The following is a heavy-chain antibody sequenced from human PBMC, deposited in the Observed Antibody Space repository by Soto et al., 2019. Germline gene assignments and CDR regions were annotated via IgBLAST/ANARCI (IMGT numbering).Heavy chain of an antibody. CDR2: ISSSGSTI. D-gene: IGHD3-10*01. J-gene: IGHJ3*02. CDR1: GFTFSDYY. Sequence: GGSLRLSCAASGFTFSDYYMSWIRQAPGKGLEWVSYISSSGSTIYYADSVKGRFTISRDNAKNSLYLQMNSLRAEDTAVYYCARDRRRGQDMVRGVKDAFDIWGQGTMVTVSS. V-gene: IGHV3-11*01. CDR3: ARDRRRGQDMVRGVKDAFDI.